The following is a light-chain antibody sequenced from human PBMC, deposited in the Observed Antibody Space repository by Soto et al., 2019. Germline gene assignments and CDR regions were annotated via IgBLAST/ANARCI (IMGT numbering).Light chain of an antibody. Sequence: QSALTQPASVSGSPGQSITISCTGTSSDVGAYKYVSWYQQHTGKAPKLMIYDVSDRPSGISNRFSGSKSGNTASLTISGLQAEDEADYYCSSYTSSSTPVVFGGGTKLTVL. J-gene: IGLJ2*01. CDR3: SSYTSSSTPVV. CDR1: SSDVGAYKY. CDR2: DVS. V-gene: IGLV2-14*03.